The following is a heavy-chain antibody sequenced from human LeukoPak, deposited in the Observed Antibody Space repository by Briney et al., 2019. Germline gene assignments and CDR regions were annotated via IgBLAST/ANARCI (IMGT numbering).Heavy chain of an antibody. CDR2: ISGYNGNT. CDR3: ASLKNYYDSSGYLVTDAFDM. Sequence: ASVKVSCKASGYTFTSYAMNWVPQAPGQGLEWMGWISGYNGNTNYAQKLQGRVTMTTDTSTSTAYMELRSLKSDDTAVYYCASLKNYYDSSGYLVTDAFDMWGQGTMVTVSS. V-gene: IGHV1-18*01. CDR1: GYTFTSYA. J-gene: IGHJ3*02. D-gene: IGHD3-22*01.